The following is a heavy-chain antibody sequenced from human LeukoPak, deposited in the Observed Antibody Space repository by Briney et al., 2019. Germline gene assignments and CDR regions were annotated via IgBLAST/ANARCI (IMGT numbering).Heavy chain of an antibody. CDR2: ISCRGGST. CDR3: AKLLGSGSYYKYEY. CDR1: RFAFTNYA. D-gene: IGHD3-10*01. J-gene: IGHJ4*02. Sequence: GLSLPLSSPASRFAFTNYAMSWVRPAPGQGREWVSVISCRGGSTYYADYVKGRFTISRDNSKNTLYLQMNSLRAEDTAVYYCAKLLGSGSYYKYEYWGQGTLVTVSS. V-gene: IGHV3-23*01.